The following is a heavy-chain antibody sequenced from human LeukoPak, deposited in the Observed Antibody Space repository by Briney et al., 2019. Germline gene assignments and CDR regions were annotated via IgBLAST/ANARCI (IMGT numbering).Heavy chain of an antibody. Sequence: GGSLRLSCAAFGFIFNEYWMSWVRQAPGKGLEWVANIKRDGSEKYYVDSAKGRFIISRDNAKNSLYLQMNNLRAEDTAVYYCARGPWGSGTYYTVNGDWFDPWGQGALVTVSS. D-gene: IGHD3-10*01. CDR2: IKRDGSEK. V-gene: IGHV3-7*01. J-gene: IGHJ5*02. CDR1: GFIFNEYW. CDR3: ARGPWGSGTYYTVNGDWFDP.